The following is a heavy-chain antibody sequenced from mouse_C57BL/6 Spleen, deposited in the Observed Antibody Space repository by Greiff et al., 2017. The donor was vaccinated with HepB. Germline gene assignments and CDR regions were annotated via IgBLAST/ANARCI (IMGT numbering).Heavy chain of an antibody. D-gene: IGHD1-1*01. CDR3: ARSPYYYGSSYVPYYCDY. V-gene: IGHV1-64*01. Sequence: QVQLQQPGAELVKPGASVKLSCKASGYTFTSYWMHWVKQRPGQGLEWIGMIHPNSGSTNYNEKFKSKATLTVDKSSSTAYMQLSSLTSEDSAVYYCARSPYYYGSSYVPYYCDYWGQGTTLTVSS. CDR1: GYTFTSYW. CDR2: IHPNSGST. J-gene: IGHJ2*01.